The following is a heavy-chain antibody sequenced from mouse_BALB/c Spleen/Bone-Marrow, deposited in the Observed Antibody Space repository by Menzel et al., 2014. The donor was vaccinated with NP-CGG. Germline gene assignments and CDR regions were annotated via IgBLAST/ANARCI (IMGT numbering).Heavy chain of an antibody. J-gene: IGHJ4*01. Sequence: QVQLKQSGPGLVAPSQSLSITCTVSGFSFTGYGVNWVRQPPGKGLEWLGLIWGDGSTDYNSALKSRLSISKYNSKSQVFLKMNSLQSDXTARYYCASNGGGAMDYWGQGTSVTVSS. CDR3: ASNGGGAMDY. V-gene: IGHV2-6-7*01. CDR2: IWGDGST. CDR1: GFSFTGYG.